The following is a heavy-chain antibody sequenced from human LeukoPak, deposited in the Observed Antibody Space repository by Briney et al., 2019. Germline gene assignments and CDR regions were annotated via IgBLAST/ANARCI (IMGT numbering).Heavy chain of an antibody. CDR3: ARYSGYDLDY. V-gene: IGHV4-59*01. CDR1: GGSISSYY. Sequence: TSETLSLTCTVSGGSISSYYWSWIRQPPGKGLEWIGYIYYSGSTTYNPSLKSRVTISVGTSKNHFSLKLSSVTAADTAVYYCARYSGYDLDYWGQGTLVTVSS. D-gene: IGHD5-12*01. J-gene: IGHJ4*02. CDR2: IYYSGST.